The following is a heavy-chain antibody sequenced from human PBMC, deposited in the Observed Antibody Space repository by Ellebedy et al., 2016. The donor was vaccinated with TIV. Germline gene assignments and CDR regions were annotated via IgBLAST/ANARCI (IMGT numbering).Heavy chain of an antibody. Sequence: AASVKVSCKASGYTFTYRYLHWVRQAPGQALEWMGWITPFNGNTNYAQKFQDRVTITRDRSMSTAYMELSSLRSEDTAMYYCARWSRDGYNSGAFDIWGQGTMVTVSS. D-gene: IGHD5-24*01. CDR2: ITPFNGNT. V-gene: IGHV1-45*02. CDR1: GYTFTYRY. J-gene: IGHJ3*02. CDR3: ARWSRDGYNSGAFDI.